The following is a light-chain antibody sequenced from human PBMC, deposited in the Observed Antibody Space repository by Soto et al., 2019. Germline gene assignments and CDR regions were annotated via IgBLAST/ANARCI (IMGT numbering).Light chain of an antibody. CDR1: QSVSSY. V-gene: IGKV3-11*01. J-gene: IGKJ3*01. CDR3: QQRSNWPPVIT. CDR2: DAS. Sequence: EIVLTQSPATLSLSPGERATLSCRSSQSVSSYLAWYQQKPGQAPRLLIYDASNRSTGITARFSGSGSGTDFHLTSNILEPEDFAVYYSQQRSNWPPVITFGPGTKVDIK.